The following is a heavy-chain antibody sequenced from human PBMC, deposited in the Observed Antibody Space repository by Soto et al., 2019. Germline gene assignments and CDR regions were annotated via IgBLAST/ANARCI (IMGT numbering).Heavy chain of an antibody. Sequence: PGGSLRLSCAASGFTFSSYVMSWVRQAPGKGLEWVSTISGSGASIYDADSVKGRFTISRDNSKNTVYLQMNSLRAEDTAVYYCARDGLVGYSYGYASKELNWFDPWGQGTLVTVSS. CDR1: GFTFSSYV. D-gene: IGHD5-18*01. V-gene: IGHV3-23*01. J-gene: IGHJ5*02. CDR3: ARDGLVGYSYGYASKELNWFDP. CDR2: ISGSGASI.